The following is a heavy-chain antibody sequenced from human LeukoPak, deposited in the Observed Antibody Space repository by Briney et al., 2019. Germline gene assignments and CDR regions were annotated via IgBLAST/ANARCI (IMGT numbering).Heavy chain of an antibody. CDR3: ARWVQLWFGALGGYYYYMDV. Sequence: ASVKVSCKASGYTFTSYGISWVRQAPGQGLKWMGWISAYNGNTNYAQKLQGRVTMTTDTSTSTTYMELRSLRSDDTAVYYCARWVQLWFGALGGYYYYMDVWGKGATVTVSS. D-gene: IGHD3-10*01. V-gene: IGHV1-18*01. J-gene: IGHJ6*03. CDR2: ISAYNGNT. CDR1: GYTFTSYG.